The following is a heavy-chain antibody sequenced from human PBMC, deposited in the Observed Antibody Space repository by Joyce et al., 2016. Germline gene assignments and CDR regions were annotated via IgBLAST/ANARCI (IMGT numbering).Heavy chain of an antibody. CDR3: AVVMVTALDY. D-gene: IGHD2-21*02. CDR1: GYTFASHA. Sequence: QVQLVQSGAEVKKPGASVKVSCKASGYTFASHAIHWVRQAPGQRLEWMGWIRADTGNRKYSQQFQGRVAITWDTSASTVYMQLSSLRSEDTAVYYCAVVMVTALDYWGQGTLVAVSS. CDR2: IRADTGNR. V-gene: IGHV1-3*01. J-gene: IGHJ4*02.